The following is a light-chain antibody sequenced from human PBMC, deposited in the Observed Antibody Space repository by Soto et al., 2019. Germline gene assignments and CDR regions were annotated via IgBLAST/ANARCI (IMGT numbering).Light chain of an antibody. Sequence: QSVLTQPPSVSEAPRQRVTISCSGSSSNIGNNAVNWYQQLPGKAPKLLIYYDDLLPSGVSDRFSGSTSGTSASLAISGLQSEDEADYYCAAWNDSLNSYVFGTRTKVTVL. J-gene: IGLJ1*01. CDR3: AAWNDSLNSYV. CDR1: SSNIGNNA. V-gene: IGLV1-36*01. CDR2: YDD.